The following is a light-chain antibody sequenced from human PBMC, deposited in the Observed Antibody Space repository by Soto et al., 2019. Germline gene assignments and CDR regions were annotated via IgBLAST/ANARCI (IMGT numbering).Light chain of an antibody. Sequence: QSVLTQPPSVSGAPGQRVTISCTGSSSNIGSTYDVQWYQQLPGTAPKLLIHGNTNRPSGVPDRFSGSKSGTSASLAITGLQADDEADYYCQSYDDSLSVHYVFGTRTQVTVL. V-gene: IGLV1-40*01. J-gene: IGLJ1*01. CDR2: GNT. CDR1: SSNIGSTYD. CDR3: QSYDDSLSVHYV.